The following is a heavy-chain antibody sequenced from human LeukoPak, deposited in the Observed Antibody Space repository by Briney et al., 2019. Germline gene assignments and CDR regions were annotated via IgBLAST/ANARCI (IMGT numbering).Heavy chain of an antibody. CDR3: AKRGVVIRGLLVIGYHQEAYHYDF. V-gene: IGHV3-23*01. CDR2: ISERGGST. D-gene: IGHD3-10*01. J-gene: IGHJ4*02. CDR1: GISLTNYA. Sequence: GGSLRLSCVVSGISLTNYAMTWVRQAPGKGLEWVSYISERGGSTTYADSVKGRFTISRGTSLNTLYLQMNNLRAEDTALYFCAKRGVVIRGLLVIGYHQEAYHYDFWGQGVLVTVSS.